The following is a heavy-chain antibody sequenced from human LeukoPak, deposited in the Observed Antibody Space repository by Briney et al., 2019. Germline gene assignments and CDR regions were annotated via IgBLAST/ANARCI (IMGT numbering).Heavy chain of an antibody. D-gene: IGHD5-18*01. CDR2: IYSGGST. CDR1: GFTVSSNY. J-gene: IGHJ4*02. Sequence: GGSLRLSCAASGFTVSSNYMSWVRQAPGKGLEWVSVIYSGGSTYYADSVKGRFTISRDNSKNTLYLQMNSLRAEDTAVYYCARVFRYRGYSYGNDLDYGGQGTLVTVSS. V-gene: IGHV3-66*02. CDR3: ARVFRYRGYSYGNDLDY.